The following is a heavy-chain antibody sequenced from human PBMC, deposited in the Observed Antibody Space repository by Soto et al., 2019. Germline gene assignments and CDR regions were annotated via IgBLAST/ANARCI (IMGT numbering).Heavy chain of an antibody. Sequence: EVQLVESGGGLVQPGGSLRLSCAASGFTFSSYSMNWVRQAPGKGLEWVSYISSSSSTIYYADSVKGRFTISRDNAKNSLYLQMNSLRAEDTAVYYCARGGRSGDYCDYGTFDYWGQGTLVTVSS. D-gene: IGHD4-17*01. CDR3: ARGGRSGDYCDYGTFDY. V-gene: IGHV3-48*01. CDR1: GFTFSSYS. J-gene: IGHJ4*02. CDR2: ISSSSSTI.